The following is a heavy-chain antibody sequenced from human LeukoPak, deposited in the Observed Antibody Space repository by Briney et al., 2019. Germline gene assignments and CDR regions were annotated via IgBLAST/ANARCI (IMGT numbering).Heavy chain of an antibody. D-gene: IGHD3-3*01. Sequence: LSLTCAVYGGSFSGYYWSWIRQPPGKGLEWVSYISSSSSTIYYADSVKGRFTISSDNAKNPLYLQMNSLRAEDTAVYYCVNDFWSGYYIVRDAFDIWGEGTMVTVSS. CDR1: GGSFSGYY. V-gene: IGHV3-11*04. J-gene: IGHJ3*02. CDR3: VNDFWSGYYIVRDAFDI. CDR2: ISSSSSTI.